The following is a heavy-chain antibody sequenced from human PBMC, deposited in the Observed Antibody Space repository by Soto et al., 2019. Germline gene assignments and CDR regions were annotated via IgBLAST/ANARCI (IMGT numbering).Heavy chain of an antibody. V-gene: IGHV3-74*01. CDR1: GFTFSSYW. CDR2: LDSDGIST. CDR3: TSPRYHYDSSDYYHDY. Sequence: PGGSLRLSCAASGFTFSSYWMQWVRQAPGKGLVWVSRLDSDGISTTYADSVKGRFTISRDNARNTLYLQMNSLRAEDTAVYYCTSPRYHYDSSDYYHDYWGQRVLVTVSS. D-gene: IGHD3-22*01. J-gene: IGHJ4*02.